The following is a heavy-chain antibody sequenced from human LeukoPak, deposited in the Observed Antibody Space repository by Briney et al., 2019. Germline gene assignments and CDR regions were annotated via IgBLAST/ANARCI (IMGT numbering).Heavy chain of an antibody. CDR3: AKSETIMTAVMTG. D-gene: IGHD4-17*01. CDR2: ISGISGST. CDR1: GFTFSTYA. J-gene: IGHJ4*02. Sequence: GGSLRLSCAASGFTFSTYAMNWVRQAPGTGLGWVSTISGISGSTYYADSVKGRFTISRDNSKNTLYLQMNSLRAEDTAVYYCAKSETIMTAVMTGWGQGTLVTVSS. V-gene: IGHV3-23*01.